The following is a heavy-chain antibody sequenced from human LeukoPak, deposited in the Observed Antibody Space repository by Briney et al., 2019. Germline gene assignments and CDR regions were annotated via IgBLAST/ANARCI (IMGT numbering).Heavy chain of an antibody. J-gene: IGHJ4*02. CDR1: GGSISSSSYY. Sequence: SETLSLTCTVSGGSISSSSYYWGWIRQPPGKGLEWIGSIYYSGSTYYNPSLKTRLTISLDRSKNQFSLKLSSVTAADTAVYYCASNWSDFDYWGPGILVTVSS. CDR2: IYYSGST. CDR3: ASNWSDFDY. V-gene: IGHV4-39*07. D-gene: IGHD1-1*01.